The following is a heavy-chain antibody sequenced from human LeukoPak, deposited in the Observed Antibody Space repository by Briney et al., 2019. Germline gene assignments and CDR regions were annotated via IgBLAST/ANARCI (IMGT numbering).Heavy chain of an antibody. V-gene: IGHV1-24*01. CDR3: AREWEDIVVVVAATGWFDP. D-gene: IGHD2-15*01. Sequence: ASVKVSCKVSGYTLTELSMHWVRQAPGKGLEWMGGFDPEDGETIYAQKFQGRVTITRDTSASPAYMELSSLRSEDTAVYYCAREWEDIVVVVAATGWFDPWGQGTLVTVSS. CDR1: GYTLTELS. J-gene: IGHJ5*02. CDR2: FDPEDGET.